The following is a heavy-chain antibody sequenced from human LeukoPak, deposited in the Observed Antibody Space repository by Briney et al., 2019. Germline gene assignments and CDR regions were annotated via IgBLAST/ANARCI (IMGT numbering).Heavy chain of an antibody. Sequence: ASVKVSFQPSGYTFTNHYMHWVRQAPGQGLEWMGIINPSDGSRSYAQKFQGRVTMTRDTSKSTVYMELSSLRSEDTAAYYCVRAYNREAATGPTNARFDSWGQGTLVPVSS. CDR3: VRAYNREAATGPTNARFDS. CDR2: INPSDGSR. D-gene: IGHD3-9*01. J-gene: IGHJ4*02. CDR1: GYTFTNHY. V-gene: IGHV1-46*01.